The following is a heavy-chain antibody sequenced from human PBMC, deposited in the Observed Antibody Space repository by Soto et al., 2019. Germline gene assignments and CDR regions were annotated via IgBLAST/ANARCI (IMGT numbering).Heavy chain of an antibody. CDR2: INTDGSST. CDR3: AKRGVDTFGLSY. V-gene: IGHV3-74*01. CDR1: GFTFSSFW. J-gene: IGHJ4*02. D-gene: IGHD3-10*01. Sequence: EVQLVESGGGLVQPGGSLRLSCAVSGFTFSSFWMHWVRQAPGEGLVWVSRINTDGSSTSYADSVKGRFTISRDNAKNTLYVQMNSLRVEDTAMYCCAKRGVDTFGLSYWGQGTLVTVSS.